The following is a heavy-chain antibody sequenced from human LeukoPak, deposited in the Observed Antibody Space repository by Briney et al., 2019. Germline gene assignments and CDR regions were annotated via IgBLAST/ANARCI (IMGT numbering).Heavy chain of an antibody. CDR2: TSFDGSDE. CDR3: ARGKRSVYIMITFGGLTGLDV. Sequence: GGSLRLSCVASGFTFDRFGIHWVRQAPGKGLEWLALTSFDGSDEDYADSVKGRFTISRDNAKNTVYLQMNTLRAEDTAVYYCARGKRSVYIMITFGGLTGLDVWGQGTTVTVSS. D-gene: IGHD3-16*01. CDR1: GFTFDRFG. V-gene: IGHV3-30*03. J-gene: IGHJ6*02.